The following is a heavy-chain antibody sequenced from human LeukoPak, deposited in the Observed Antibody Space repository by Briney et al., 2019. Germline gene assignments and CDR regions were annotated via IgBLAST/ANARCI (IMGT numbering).Heavy chain of an antibody. CDR1: GGSISSYH. V-gene: IGHV4-59*01. CDR3: ASSYGTPPYFVY. Sequence: PSETLSLTCTVSGGSISSYHWSWIRQPPGKGLEWIGYIYYSGSTNYNPSLKSRVTISVDTSKNQFSLKLSSVTAADTAVYYCASSYGTPPYFVYWGQGTLVTVSS. D-gene: IGHD5-18*01. J-gene: IGHJ4*02. CDR2: IYYSGST.